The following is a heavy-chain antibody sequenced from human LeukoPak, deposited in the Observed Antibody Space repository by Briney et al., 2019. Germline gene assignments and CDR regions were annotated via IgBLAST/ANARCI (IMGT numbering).Heavy chain of an antibody. Sequence: SETLSLTCTVSGGSISSYYWSWIRQPPGKGLEWIGYIYYSGSTNYNPSLKSRVTISVDTSKNQFSLQLNSVTPEDTAVYYCARVASSGWYRWFDPWGQGTLVTVSS. CDR1: GGSISSYY. CDR3: ARVASSGWYRWFDP. J-gene: IGHJ5*02. D-gene: IGHD6-19*01. CDR2: IYYSGST. V-gene: IGHV4-59*12.